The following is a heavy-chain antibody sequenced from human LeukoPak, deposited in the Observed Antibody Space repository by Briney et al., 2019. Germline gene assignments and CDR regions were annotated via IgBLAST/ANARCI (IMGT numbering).Heavy chain of an antibody. CDR1: GGSISSYY. CDR2: IYYSGST. J-gene: IGHJ3*02. V-gene: IGHV4-59*01. D-gene: IGHD1-26*01. Sequence: SETLSLTCTVSGGSISSYYWSWIRQPPGKGLEWIGYIYYSGSTNYNPSLKRRVTISVDTSKNQFSLKLSSVTAADTAVYYCARAGRWEGRPHAFDIWGQGTMVTVSS. CDR3: ARAGRWEGRPHAFDI.